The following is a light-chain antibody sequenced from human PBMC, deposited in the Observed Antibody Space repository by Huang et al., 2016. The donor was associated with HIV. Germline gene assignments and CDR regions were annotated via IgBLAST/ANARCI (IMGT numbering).Light chain of an antibody. CDR3: QQYYTPPLT. CDR2: AAS. V-gene: IGKV1-NL1*01. CDR1: QDIRNS. J-gene: IGKJ4*01. Sequence: DIQMTQSPSSLSASVGDSVTIACRASQDIRNSLAWYQQKPGKAPKLHLYAASRLESGVPSRFSGGGSGTYYTLTISGLQTEDFATYYCQQYYTPPLTFGGGTKVEIK.